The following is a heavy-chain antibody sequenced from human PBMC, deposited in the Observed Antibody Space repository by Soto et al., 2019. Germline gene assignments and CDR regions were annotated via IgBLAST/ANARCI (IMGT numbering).Heavy chain of an antibody. CDR3: ARGAMVRGVIITWHAFDI. CDR2: IYYSGST. Sequence: SETLSLTCTVSGGSISSYYWSWIRQPPGKGLEWIGYIYYSGSTNYNPSLKSRVTISVDTSKNQFSLKLSSVTAADTAVYYCARGAMVRGVIITWHAFDIWGQGTMVTVSS. D-gene: IGHD3-10*01. V-gene: IGHV4-59*01. J-gene: IGHJ3*02. CDR1: GGSISSYY.